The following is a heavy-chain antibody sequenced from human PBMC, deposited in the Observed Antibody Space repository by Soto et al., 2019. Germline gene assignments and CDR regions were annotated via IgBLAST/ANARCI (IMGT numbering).Heavy chain of an antibody. CDR3: ASEGEMPYYYYGLHV. J-gene: IGHJ6*02. V-gene: IGHV1-18*01. CDR2: SSGYNGHT. CDR1: GYTFTTYG. D-gene: IGHD3-16*01. Sequence: QVQLVQSGAEVRKPGASVKVSCKASGYTFTTYGISWVRQAPGQGLEWMGWSSGYNGHTKYAQKAQGRVTMTTDTSTSTVYMDLPSLISDDTAVYSFASEGEMPYYYYGLHVWGQGTTVTVSS.